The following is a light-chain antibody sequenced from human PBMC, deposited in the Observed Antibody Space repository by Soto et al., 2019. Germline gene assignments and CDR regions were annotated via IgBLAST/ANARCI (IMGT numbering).Light chain of an antibody. V-gene: IGKV1-5*03. Sequence: DIQMTQSPSTLSASVGDRVTITCRASESISSWLAWYQQKPGKAPKLLIYQASALEGGVPSRFSGSGSGTEFTLTISSLQPDDFATYYCQQYLPHFPITFGQGTRLEIK. CDR1: ESISSW. J-gene: IGKJ5*01. CDR3: QQYLPHFPIT. CDR2: QAS.